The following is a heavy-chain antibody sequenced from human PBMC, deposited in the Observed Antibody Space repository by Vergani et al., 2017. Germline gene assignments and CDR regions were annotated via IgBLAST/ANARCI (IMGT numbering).Heavy chain of an antibody. Sequence: QVQLQQWGAGLLKPSETLSLTCAVYGGSFSGYYWSWIRQPPGKGLEWIGEINHSGSTNYNPSLKSRVTISVDTSKNQFSLKLSSVTAADTAVYYCARRESYCSGGSCYSFDYWGQGTLVTVSS. D-gene: IGHD2-15*01. V-gene: IGHV4-34*01. CDR3: ARRESYCSGGSCYSFDY. CDR1: GGSFSGYY. CDR2: INHSGST. J-gene: IGHJ4*02.